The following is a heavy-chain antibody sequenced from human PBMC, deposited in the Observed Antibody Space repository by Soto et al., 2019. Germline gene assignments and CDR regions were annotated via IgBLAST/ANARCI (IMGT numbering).Heavy chain of an antibody. Sequence: GGSLRLSCAASGFTFSRYGMHWVRQAPGKGLEGGAVIWYDGSNKYYADSVKGRFTISRDNSKNTLYLQMNSLRDEDTAVYYCARDSLAYSSSWYHDYWGEGTLVTVSS. V-gene: IGHV3-33*01. CDR2: IWYDGSNK. CDR1: GFTFSRYG. CDR3: ARDSLAYSSSWYHDY. J-gene: IGHJ4*02. D-gene: IGHD6-13*01.